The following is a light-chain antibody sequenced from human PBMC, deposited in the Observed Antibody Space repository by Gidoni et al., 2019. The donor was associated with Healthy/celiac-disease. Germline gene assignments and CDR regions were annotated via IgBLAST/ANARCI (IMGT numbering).Light chain of an antibody. V-gene: IGKV1-13*02. CDR1: QGISSA. J-gene: IGKJ3*01. Sequence: QLTQSPSSLSATVGDRVTITCRGSQGISSALAWYQQKPGKAPKLLIYDATRLESWVPSRFSGSGSGTDFTLTISSLQPEDFATYYCQQFNSYLFTFXPXTKVDIK. CDR3: QQFNSYLFT. CDR2: DAT.